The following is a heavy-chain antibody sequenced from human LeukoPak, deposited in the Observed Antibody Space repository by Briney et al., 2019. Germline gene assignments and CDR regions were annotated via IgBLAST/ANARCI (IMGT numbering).Heavy chain of an antibody. D-gene: IGHD1-26*01. V-gene: IGHV3-7*01. CDR2: IKQDGSEK. CDR1: GFTFSSYW. Sequence: GGSLRLSCVASGFTFSSYWMGRVRQAPGKGLEWVANIKQDGSEKYYVDSVKGRFTISRDNAKNSLDLQMNSLRAEDTAVYYCARVRWAGGTWAFDYWGQGTLVTVSS. CDR3: ARVRWAGGTWAFDY. J-gene: IGHJ4*02.